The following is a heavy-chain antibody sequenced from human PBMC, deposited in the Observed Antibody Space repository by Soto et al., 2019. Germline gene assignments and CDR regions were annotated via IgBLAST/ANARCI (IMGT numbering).Heavy chain of an antibody. CDR2: IYYSGST. V-gene: IGHV4-31*03. CDR1: RDSSTRGCYY. CDR3: ARVKSKYYFDY. Sequence: TLSLTCTVARDSSTRGCYYCCWIRQHPGKGLEWIGYIYYSGSTYYNPSLKSRVTISVDTSKNQFSLKLSSVTAADTAVYYCARVKSKYYFDYWGQGTLVTVS. J-gene: IGHJ4*02.